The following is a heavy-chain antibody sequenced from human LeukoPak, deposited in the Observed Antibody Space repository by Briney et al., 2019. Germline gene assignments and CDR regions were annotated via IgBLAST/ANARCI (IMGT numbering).Heavy chain of an antibody. V-gene: IGHV3-21*01. CDR2: ISSSSSYI. CDR1: GFTFSSYS. Sequence: GGSLRLSCAASGFTFSSYSMNWVRQAPGKGLKWVSSISSSSSYIYYADSVKGRFTISRDNAKNSLYLQMNSLRAEDTAVYYCARAQNRAGYPYWGQGTLVTVSS. J-gene: IGHJ4*02. CDR3: ARAQNRAGYPY. D-gene: IGHD1-14*01.